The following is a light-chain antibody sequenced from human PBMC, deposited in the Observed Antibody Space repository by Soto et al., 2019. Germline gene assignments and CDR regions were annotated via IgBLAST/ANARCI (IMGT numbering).Light chain of an antibody. CDR2: EVS. Sequence: SVLTQPASVSGSPRQSITISCTGTSSDVGGYNYVSWYQHHPGKAPKLMIYEVSNRPPGVSNRFSGSKSGNPASLTISGLQAEDEADYYCSSYTRSSTYVFGTGTKVTVL. J-gene: IGLJ1*01. V-gene: IGLV2-14*01. CDR1: SSDVGGYNY. CDR3: SSYTRSSTYV.